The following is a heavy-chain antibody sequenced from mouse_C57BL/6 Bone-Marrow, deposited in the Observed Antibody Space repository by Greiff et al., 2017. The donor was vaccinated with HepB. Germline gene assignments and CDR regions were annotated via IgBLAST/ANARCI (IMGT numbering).Heavy chain of an antibody. V-gene: IGHV1-64*01. D-gene: IGHD1-1*01. CDR2: IHPNSGST. CDR3: ASTTVVERGYYFDY. CDR1: GYTFTSYW. J-gene: IGHJ2*01. Sequence: QVQLQQPGAELVKPGASVKLSCKASGYTFTSYWMHWVKQRPGQGLEWIGMIHPNSGSTNYNEKFKSKATLTVDKSSSTAYMQLSSLTSEDSAVYYCASTTVVERGYYFDYWGQGTTLTVSS.